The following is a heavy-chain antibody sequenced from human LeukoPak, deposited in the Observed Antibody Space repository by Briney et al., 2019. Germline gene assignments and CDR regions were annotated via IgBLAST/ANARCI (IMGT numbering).Heavy chain of an antibody. V-gene: IGHV3-74*01. D-gene: IGHD6-19*01. CDR2: INSDGSST. CDR3: ARDNKISHSSGWYPGTDY. CDR1: GFTFSSYW. J-gene: IGHJ4*02. Sequence: PGGSLRLSCAASGFTFSSYWMHWVRQAPGKGLVWVSRINSDGSSTSYAGSVKGRFTISRDNAKNTLYLQMNSLRAEDTAVYYCARDNKISHSSGWYPGTDYWGQGTLVTVSS.